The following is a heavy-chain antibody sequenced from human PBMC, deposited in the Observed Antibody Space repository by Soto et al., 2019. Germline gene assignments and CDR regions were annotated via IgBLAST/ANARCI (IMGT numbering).Heavy chain of an antibody. J-gene: IGHJ6*02. CDR1: GGSFSGYY. V-gene: IGHV4-34*01. CDR3: ARGFCTSTRCTDYGMDV. Sequence: LSLTCAVYGGSFSGYYWTWIRQPPGKGLEWIGEINHSGSTNYSPSLTSRVTISVDTSKNQFSLKLSFVTAADTAVFYCARGFCTSTRCTDYGMDVWGQGTTVTVSS. D-gene: IGHD2-2*01. CDR2: INHSGST.